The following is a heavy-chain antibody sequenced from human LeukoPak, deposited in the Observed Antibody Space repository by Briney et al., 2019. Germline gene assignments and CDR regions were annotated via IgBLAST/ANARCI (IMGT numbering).Heavy chain of an antibody. Sequence: GASVKVSCKASGYTFTTHDINWVRQATGQGLEWLGWMSPNSGDTGYAQKFQGRVTMTSDSSISTAYVELSSLRSEDTAIYYCVRTPPSWGFDYWGQGTLVTVSS. CDR1: GYTFTTHD. CDR2: MSPNSGDT. CDR3: VRTPPSWGFDY. V-gene: IGHV1-8*01. D-gene: IGHD7-27*01. J-gene: IGHJ4*02.